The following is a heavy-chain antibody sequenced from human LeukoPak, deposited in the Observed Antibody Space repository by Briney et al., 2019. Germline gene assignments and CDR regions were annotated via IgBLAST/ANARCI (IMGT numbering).Heavy chain of an antibody. CDR3: ARWPGVGVYDYYYYMDV. Sequence: WASVKVSCKASGYTFTSYGISWVRQAPGQGLEWMGWISAYNGNTNYAQKLQGRVTMTTDTSTSTAYMELRSLRSDDTAVYYCARWPGVGVYDYYYYMDVWGKGTTVTVSS. J-gene: IGHJ6*03. CDR1: GYTFTSYG. CDR2: ISAYNGNT. D-gene: IGHD3-10*01. V-gene: IGHV1-18*01.